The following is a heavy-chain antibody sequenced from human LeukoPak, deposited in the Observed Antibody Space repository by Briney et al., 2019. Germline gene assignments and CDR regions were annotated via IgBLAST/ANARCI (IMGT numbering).Heavy chain of an antibody. CDR1: GGSISSYY. CDR2: IYYSGST. Sequence: SETLSLSCTVSGGSISSYYWSWIRQPPGQGLEWIGYIYYSGSTNYNPSLKSRVTISVDTSKNQFSLKLSSATASDTAVYYCARGPVGAFDYWGQGTLVTVSS. CDR3: ARGPVGAFDY. J-gene: IGHJ4*02. V-gene: IGHV4-59*01. D-gene: IGHD1-26*01.